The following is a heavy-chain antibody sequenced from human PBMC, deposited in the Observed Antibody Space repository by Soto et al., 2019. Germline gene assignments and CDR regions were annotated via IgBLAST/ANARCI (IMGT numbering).Heavy chain of an antibody. V-gene: IGHV3-48*02. D-gene: IGHD2-2*02. Sequence: GGSLRLSCAASGFTFSSYSMNWVRQAPGKGLEWVSYISISSSTIYYADSVKGRFTISRDNAKNSLYLQMNSLRDEDTAVYYCARILAERYCSSTSCYTGVDYYYGMDVWGQGTTVTVSS. CDR3: ARILAERYCSSTSCYTGVDYYYGMDV. CDR1: GFTFSSYS. CDR2: ISISSSTI. J-gene: IGHJ6*02.